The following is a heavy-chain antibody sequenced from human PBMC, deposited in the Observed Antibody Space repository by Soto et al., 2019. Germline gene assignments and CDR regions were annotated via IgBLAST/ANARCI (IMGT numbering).Heavy chain of an antibody. J-gene: IGHJ4*02. CDR3: ALGYCSGGSCSSLDY. Sequence: QVQLVQSGAEVKKPGASVKVSCKASGYTFTSYGISWVRQAPGQGLEWMGWISAYNGNTNYAQKLQGRVTMTTDTSSSTAYMELRSLRSDDTAVYYCALGYCSGGSCSSLDYWGQGTLVTVSS. D-gene: IGHD2-15*01. CDR2: ISAYNGNT. CDR1: GYTFTSYG. V-gene: IGHV1-18*01.